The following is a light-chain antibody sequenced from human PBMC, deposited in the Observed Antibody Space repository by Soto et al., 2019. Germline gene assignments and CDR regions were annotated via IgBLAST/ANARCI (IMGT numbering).Light chain of an antibody. V-gene: IGLV2-8*01. Sequence: QSLLTQPPSASGSPGQSVTISCTGTSSDVGGYKYVSWYQQHPGKAPKLIIYEVNKRPSGVPDRYSGSKSGNTASLTVSGLQADDEADYYCIADAGRTNVFGTGTKVTVL. CDR3: IADAGRTNV. CDR2: EVN. J-gene: IGLJ1*01. CDR1: SSDVGGYKY.